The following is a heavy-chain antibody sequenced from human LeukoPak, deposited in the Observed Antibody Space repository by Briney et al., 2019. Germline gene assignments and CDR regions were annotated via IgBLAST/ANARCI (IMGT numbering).Heavy chain of an antibody. CDR2: FDPEDGET. Sequence: ASVKVSCKASGYTFTSYYMHWVRQAPGKRLEWMGRFDPEDGETIYAQKFQGRVTMTADTSTDTAYMELSSLRSEDTAVYFCATEGKMIRGVYTDYWGQGTLVTVSS. V-gene: IGHV1-24*01. CDR1: GYTFTSYY. D-gene: IGHD3-10*01. J-gene: IGHJ4*02. CDR3: ATEGKMIRGVYTDY.